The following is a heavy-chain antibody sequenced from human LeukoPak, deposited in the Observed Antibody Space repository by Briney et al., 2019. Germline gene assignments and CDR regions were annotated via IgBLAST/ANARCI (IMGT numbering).Heavy chain of an antibody. J-gene: IGHJ3*01. D-gene: IGHD3-16*01. CDR2: IRYDGGDK. V-gene: IGHV3-30*02. CDR1: GFTFRTYG. CDR3: AKRADYYDSSRALYDAFDL. Sequence: GGSLRLSCAASGFTFRTYGMHWVRQAPGKGLEWVTFIRYDGGDKFYANSVRGRFTISRDNSKNTLFLQLNSLRVEDTAVYYCAKRADYYDSSRALYDAFDLWGQGTMVTVSS.